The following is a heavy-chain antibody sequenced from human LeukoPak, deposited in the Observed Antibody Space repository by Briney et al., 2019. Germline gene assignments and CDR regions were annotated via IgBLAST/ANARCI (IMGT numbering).Heavy chain of an antibody. CDR3: AKVEVSSWFTFDY. CDR1: GFTFSSYG. Sequence: GGTLRLSCAASGFTFSSYGMNWVRQAPGKGLEWVSGITGNSGRTYYADSVKGRFSISRDNSKNRLYLQMNSLRAEDTAIYYCAKVEVSSWFTFDYWGQGTLVTVSS. CDR2: ITGNSGRT. J-gene: IGHJ4*02. V-gene: IGHV3-23*01. D-gene: IGHD6-13*01.